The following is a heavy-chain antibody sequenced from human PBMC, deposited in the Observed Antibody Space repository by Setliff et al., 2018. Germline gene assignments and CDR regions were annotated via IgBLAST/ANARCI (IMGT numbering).Heavy chain of an antibody. V-gene: IGHV4-39*01. J-gene: IGHJ4*02. CDR3: ARTGTYRYFDY. CDR2: IYYRGDT. CDR1: GASLNSGTYY. Sequence: SETLSLTCTVSGASLNSGTYYWGWIRQPPGKGLEWIGRIYYRGDTYYNPSLKGRLTISVDTAQNQFSLRLTSVTAADTAVYYCARTGTYRYFDYWGQGTLVTVSS. D-gene: IGHD1-1*01.